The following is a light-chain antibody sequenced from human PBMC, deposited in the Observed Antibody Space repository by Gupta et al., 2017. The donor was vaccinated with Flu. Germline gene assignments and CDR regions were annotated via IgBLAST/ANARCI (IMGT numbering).Light chain of an antibody. V-gene: IGLV3-25*03. CDR3: QSAANSGTYVV. Sequence: YELTQPPSVSVSPGQTAPNTRPGNTLSTQYTYWHQQKPGQAPLLVIFKDTERPSGIPERFSGSNSGTTVTLTISGVQAEDEAAYYCQSAANSGTYVVFGGGTKLTV. CDR1: TLSTQY. CDR2: KDT. J-gene: IGLJ3*02.